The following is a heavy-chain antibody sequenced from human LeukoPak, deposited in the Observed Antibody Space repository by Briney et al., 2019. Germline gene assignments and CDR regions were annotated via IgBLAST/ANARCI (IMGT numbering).Heavy chain of an antibody. J-gene: IGHJ5*02. CDR2: IYYSGST. CDR3: AREKVGSITIVGGFDP. CDR1: GGSISSYY. D-gene: IGHD3-3*01. Sequence: SETLSLTCTVSGGSISSYYWSWIRQPPGEGLEWIGYIYYSGSTNYNPSLKSRVTISVDTSKNQSSLKLSSVTAADTAVYYCAREKVGSITIVGGFDPWGQGTLVTVSS. V-gene: IGHV4-59*01.